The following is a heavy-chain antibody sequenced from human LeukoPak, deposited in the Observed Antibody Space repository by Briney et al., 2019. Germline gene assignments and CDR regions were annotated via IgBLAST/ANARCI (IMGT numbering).Heavy chain of an antibody. CDR2: IYYSGST. J-gene: IGHJ6*02. CDR3: ARDSSSWSYYYYYGMDV. Sequence: KSSETLSLTCTVSGGSVSSGSYYWSWIRQPPGKGLEWIGYIYYSGSTNYNPSLKSRVTISVDTSKNQFSLKLSSVTAADTAVYYCARDSSSWSYYYYYGMDVWGQGTTVTVSS. CDR1: GGSVSSGSYY. V-gene: IGHV4-61*01. D-gene: IGHD6-13*01.